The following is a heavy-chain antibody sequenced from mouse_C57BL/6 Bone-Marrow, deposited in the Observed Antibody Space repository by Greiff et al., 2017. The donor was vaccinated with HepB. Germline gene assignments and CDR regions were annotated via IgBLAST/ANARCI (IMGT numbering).Heavy chain of an antibody. CDR1: GFTFSSYG. J-gene: IGHJ3*01. CDR3: ARQGQTAQAPFAY. V-gene: IGHV5-6*01. CDR2: ISSGGSYT. Sequence: EVKLMESGGDLVKPGGSLKLSCAASGFTFSSYGMSWVRQTPDKRLEWVATISSGGSYTYYPDSVKGRFTISRDNAKNTLYLQMSSLKSEDTAMYYCARQGQTAQAPFAYWGQGTLVTVSA. D-gene: IGHD3-2*02.